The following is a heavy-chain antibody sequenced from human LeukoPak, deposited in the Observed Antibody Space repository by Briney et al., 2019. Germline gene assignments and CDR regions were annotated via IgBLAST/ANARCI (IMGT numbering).Heavy chain of an antibody. D-gene: IGHD2-2*01. J-gene: IGHJ4*01. CDR3: ARACTYAHY. V-gene: IGHV3-7*01. CDR2: IKEDRIEQ. Sequence: GGSLRLSCAAPVFALAGFSMGWGRQAPGKRLEWLAYIKEDRIEQFFVDSVRGRCTISRDDAKNSLYLQMNSLGADDTAVYYCARACTYAHYWGQGTLVTVSS. CDR1: VFALAGFS.